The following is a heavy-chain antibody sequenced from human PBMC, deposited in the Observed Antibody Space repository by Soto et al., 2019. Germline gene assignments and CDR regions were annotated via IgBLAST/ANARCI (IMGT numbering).Heavy chain of an antibody. Sequence: QVELVQSGAEVKNPGASVTVACKASGEFFTTYGIRWVRQAPGQGLAWMGWISTYSTITNYAPKFQGRLLLTAYTSTTTAHMELRSLRPDDRAVYHRARCAGRVRDYGGPFGYLGQGSPVTGSP. CDR3: ARCAGRVRDYGGPFGY. V-gene: IGHV1-18*04. D-gene: IGHD4-17*01. J-gene: IGHJ4*02. CDR2: ISTYSTIT. CDR1: GEFFTTYG.